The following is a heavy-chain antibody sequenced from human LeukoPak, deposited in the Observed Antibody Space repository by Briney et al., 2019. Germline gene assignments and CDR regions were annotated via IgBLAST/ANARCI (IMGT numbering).Heavy chain of an antibody. CDR3: ARDNQLLGSDY. CDR1: GITFSSYW. CDR2: INSDGTSA. V-gene: IGHV3-74*03. D-gene: IGHD2-2*01. Sequence: GGSLRLSCAASGITFSSYWMHWVRQAPGKGPMYVSRINSDGTSATYADSVKGRFTISRDNAKNSLYLQMNSLRAEDTAVYYCARDNQLLGSDYWGQGTLVTVSS. J-gene: IGHJ4*02.